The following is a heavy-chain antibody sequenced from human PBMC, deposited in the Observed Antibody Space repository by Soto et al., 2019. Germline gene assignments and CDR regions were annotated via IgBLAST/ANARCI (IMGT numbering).Heavy chain of an antibody. J-gene: IGHJ6*02. Sequence: QVQLVQSGAEVKKPGASVKVSCKASGYTFTSYHISWVRQAPGQGLEWMGWISAYNGNTNYVQKLQGRVNMTTDTSTSTGEMELRSLRSDDTAVYYCARDPPPTDVWGQGTTVTVSS. CDR3: ARDPPPTDV. CDR2: ISAYNGNT. V-gene: IGHV1-18*01. CDR1: GYTFTSYH.